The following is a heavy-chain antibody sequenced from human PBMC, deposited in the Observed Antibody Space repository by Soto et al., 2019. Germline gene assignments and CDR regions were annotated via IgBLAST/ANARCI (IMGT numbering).Heavy chain of an antibody. V-gene: IGHV3-30*18. CDR2: ISYDGTNK. D-gene: IGHD4-17*01. J-gene: IGHJ4*02. CDR1: GFSFSYCA. CDR3: AKAVTTVTPLGFDY. Sequence: GSLSLSCAASGFSFSYCAMHWVRQAPGKGLEWVAVISYDGTNKYYADSVKGRFTISRDNSKNTLFLQMNSLRAEDTAVYYCAKAVTTVTPLGFDYWGQGTLVTVSS.